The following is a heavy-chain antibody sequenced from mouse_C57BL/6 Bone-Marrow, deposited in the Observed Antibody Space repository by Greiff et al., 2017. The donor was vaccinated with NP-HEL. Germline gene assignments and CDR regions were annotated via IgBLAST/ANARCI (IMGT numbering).Heavy chain of an antibody. CDR2: IWSGGST. CDR3: ARSFYYGNYVGFAY. J-gene: IGHJ3*01. D-gene: IGHD2-1*01. V-gene: IGHV2-2*01. CDR1: GFSLTSYG. Sequence: QVQLKESGPGLVQPSQSLSITCTVSGFSLTSYGVHWVRQSPGKGLEWLGVIWSGGSTDYNAAFISRLSISKDNSKSQVFFKMNSLQADDTAIYYCARSFYYGNYVGFAYWGQGTLVTVSA.